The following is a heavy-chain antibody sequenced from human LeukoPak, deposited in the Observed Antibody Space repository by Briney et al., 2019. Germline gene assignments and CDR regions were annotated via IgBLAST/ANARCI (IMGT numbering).Heavy chain of an antibody. D-gene: IGHD4-23*01. CDR2: IYTSGST. CDR1: GGSISSGSYY. J-gene: IGHJ4*02. V-gene: IGHV4-61*02. CDR3: AGTMVVTPDYFDY. Sequence: SETLSLTCTVSGGSISSGSYYWSWIRQPAGQRLEWIGRIYTSGSTNYNPSLKSRVTISVDTSKNQFSLKLSSVTAADTAVYYCAGTMVVTPDYFDYWGQGTLVTVSS.